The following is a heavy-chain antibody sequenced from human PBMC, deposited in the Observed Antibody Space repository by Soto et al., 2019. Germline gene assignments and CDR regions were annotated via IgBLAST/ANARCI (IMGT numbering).Heavy chain of an antibody. CDR3: AKLPYADHGDIFDP. J-gene: IGHJ5*02. CDR1: GGSLSSYY. V-gene: IGHV4-59*08. D-gene: IGHD4-17*01. CDR2: VYYSGNT. Sequence: PSETLSLTCTVSGGSLSSYYWTWIRQPPGKGLEWIGYVYYSGNTNYNPSLKSRVTISVDTSKNQFSLKLGSVTAADTAVYYCAKLPYADHGDIFDPWSQGTLVTVSA.